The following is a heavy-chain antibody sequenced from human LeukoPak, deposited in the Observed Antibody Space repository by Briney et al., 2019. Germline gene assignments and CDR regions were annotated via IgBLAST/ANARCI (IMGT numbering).Heavy chain of an antibody. CDR2: IYYRGTT. CDR1: GGSINISY. D-gene: IGHD6-13*01. V-gene: IGHV4-59*08. CDR3: ARSGVFTGYDAFDI. J-gene: IGHJ3*02. Sequence: PSETLSLTCTVSGGSINISYCSWIRQPPRPGLELSGYIYYRGTTNYNPSLKSRVTISVDTSKNQYSLKLSSVTAADTAVYYCARSGVFTGYDAFDIWGQGTRVTVSS.